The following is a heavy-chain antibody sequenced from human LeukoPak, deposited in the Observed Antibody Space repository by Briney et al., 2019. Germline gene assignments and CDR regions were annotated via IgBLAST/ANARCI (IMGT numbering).Heavy chain of an antibody. CDR2: IIPIFGIA. CDR3: ARSLVGATSSFDY. Sequence: ASVKVSCKASGYTFTSYGISWVRQAPGQGLEWMGGIIPIFGIANYAQKFQGRVTITADKSTSTAYMELSSLRSEDTAVYYCARSLVGATSSFDYWGQGTLVTVSS. V-gene: IGHV1-69*10. J-gene: IGHJ4*02. D-gene: IGHD1-26*01. CDR1: GYTFTSYG.